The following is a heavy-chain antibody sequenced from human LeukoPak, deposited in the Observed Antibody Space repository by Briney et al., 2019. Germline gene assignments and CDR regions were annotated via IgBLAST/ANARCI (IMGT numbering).Heavy chain of an antibody. CDR2: INPNSGGT. Sequence: ASVKVSCKASGYTFTGYYMHWVRQAPGQGLEWMGWINPNSGGTNYAQKFQGRVTMTRDASISTAYMELSRLRSDDTAVYYCARGGIAAAGTRWFDPWGQGTLVTVSS. CDR1: GYTFTGYY. J-gene: IGHJ5*02. CDR3: ARGGIAAAGTRWFDP. V-gene: IGHV1-2*02. D-gene: IGHD6-13*01.